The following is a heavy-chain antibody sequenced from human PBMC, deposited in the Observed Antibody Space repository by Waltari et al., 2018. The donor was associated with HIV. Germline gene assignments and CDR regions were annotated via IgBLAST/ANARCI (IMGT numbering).Heavy chain of an antibody. J-gene: IGHJ5*02. D-gene: IGHD2-15*01. CDR1: GGSIRSSRYY. V-gene: IGHV4-39*01. CDR2: FYYRGST. CDR3: ARQQYCSGGSCPYNWFDP. Sequence: QLQLQESGPGLVKPSETLSLTCTVPGGSIRSSRYYWGWILQPPGTGLEWIGSFYYRGSTYYNPSLKSRVTISVDTSKNQFSLKLSSVTAADTAVYYCARQQYCSGGSCPYNWFDPWGQGTLVTVSS.